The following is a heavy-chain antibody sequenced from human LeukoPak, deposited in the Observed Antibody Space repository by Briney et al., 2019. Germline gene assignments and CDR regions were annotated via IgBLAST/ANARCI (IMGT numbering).Heavy chain of an antibody. Sequence: SETLSLTCAVYGGSFSGYYWSWIRQPPGKGLEWIGEINHSGSTNYNPSLKSRVTISVDTSKNQFSLKLSSVTAADTAVYYCAREPTYYCDSSGSFPDYWGQGTLVTVSS. J-gene: IGHJ4*02. CDR2: INHSGST. D-gene: IGHD3-22*01. V-gene: IGHV4-34*01. CDR1: GGSFSGYY. CDR3: AREPTYYCDSSGSFPDY.